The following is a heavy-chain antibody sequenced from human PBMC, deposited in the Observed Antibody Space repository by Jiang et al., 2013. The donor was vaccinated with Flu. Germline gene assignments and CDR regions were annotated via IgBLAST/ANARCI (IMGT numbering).Heavy chain of an antibody. J-gene: IGHJ4*02. CDR1: GGSISSYY. V-gene: IGHV4-59*01. Sequence: GSGLVKPSETLSLTCTFSGGSISSYYWSWIRQPPGKGLEWIGYIYYSGSTAYNPSLKSRVSISVDTSKNQFSLRVSSVTAADTAVYYCARDRGADSTWAYWGQGNPGHRLL. CDR2: IYYSGST. D-gene: IGHD6-13*01. CDR3: ARDRGADSTWAY.